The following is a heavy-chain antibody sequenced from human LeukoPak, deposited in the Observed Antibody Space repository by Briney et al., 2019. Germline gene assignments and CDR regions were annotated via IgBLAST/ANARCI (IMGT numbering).Heavy chain of an antibody. CDR2: IHNSGRT. V-gene: IGHV4-59*08. CDR3: ARHGTISSESYFDY. Sequence: SETLSLTCSVSGGSVSSYYWSWIRQSPGKGLEWIGYIHNSGRTNYNPSLRSRVTGFVDTSKNQVSLRLSSVTAADTAVYYCARHGTISSESYFDYWGQGALVTVSS. D-gene: IGHD1-14*01. J-gene: IGHJ4*02. CDR1: GGSVSSYY.